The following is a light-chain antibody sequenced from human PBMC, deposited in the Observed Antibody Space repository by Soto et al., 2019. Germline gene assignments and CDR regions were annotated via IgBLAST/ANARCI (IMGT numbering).Light chain of an antibody. V-gene: IGKV1-5*03. Sequence: DIQMTQSPSTLSASVGDRVTITCRASQGSSSWLAWYQQKPGKAPKLLIHKASNLESGVPSRFSGSGFGTEFNLTISSLQPDDFATYYCQQYNSFSYTFGQGTKLEIK. CDR2: KAS. CDR1: QGSSSW. CDR3: QQYNSFSYT. J-gene: IGKJ2*01.